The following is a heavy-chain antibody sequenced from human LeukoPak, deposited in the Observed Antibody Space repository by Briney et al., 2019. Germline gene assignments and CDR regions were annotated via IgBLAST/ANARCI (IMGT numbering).Heavy chain of an antibody. J-gene: IGHJ5*02. CDR2: ISTISSTK. Sequence: GGSLRLSCAASGSTFSSYDMNWVRQAPGKGLEWVSYISTISSTKYYADSVKGRFTISRDNAKNSLYLQMNSLKAEDTAVYYCASGVRAQYTSGGWSWFDPWGQGTLVTVSS. D-gene: IGHD6-19*01. CDR1: GSTFSSYD. V-gene: IGHV3-48*01. CDR3: ASGVRAQYTSGGWSWFDP.